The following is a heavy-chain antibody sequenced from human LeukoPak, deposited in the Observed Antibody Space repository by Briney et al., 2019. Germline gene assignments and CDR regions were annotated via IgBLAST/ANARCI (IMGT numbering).Heavy chain of an antibody. V-gene: IGHV4-59*08. D-gene: IGHD2-2*01. CDR2: IYYSGST. Sequence: SETLSLTCTVSGGSISSYYWSWIRQPPGKGLEWIGYIYYSGSTNYNPSLKSRVTISVDTSKNQFSLKLSSVTAADTAVYYCARHDYADMDVWGQGTTVTVSS. J-gene: IGHJ6*02. CDR3: ARHDYADMDV. CDR1: GGSISSYY.